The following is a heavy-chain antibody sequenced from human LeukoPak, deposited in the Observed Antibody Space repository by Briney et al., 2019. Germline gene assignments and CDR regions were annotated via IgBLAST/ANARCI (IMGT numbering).Heavy chain of an antibody. CDR3: AKDRVFDCSGYFDS. CDR2: IRSDGATH. Sequence: GGSLRLSCAASGFSFNNYGMHWVRQAPGKGLEWVSFIRSDGATHYYVDSVKGRFTISRDNSKNTLSLQMSSLRAEDTAMYYCAKDRVFDCSGYFDSWGQGTLVAVSS. J-gene: IGHJ4*02. D-gene: IGHD2-15*01. V-gene: IGHV3-30*02. CDR1: GFSFNNYG.